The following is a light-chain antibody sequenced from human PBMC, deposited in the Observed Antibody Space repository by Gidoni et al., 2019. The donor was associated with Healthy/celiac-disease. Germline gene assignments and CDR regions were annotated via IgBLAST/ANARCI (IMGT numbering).Light chain of an antibody. Sequence: DIQMTHPPSSLSASVGDRVTITCRASQSISNYLNWYQQKPGKTPTVLIYAGSSLQSGVPSRLSGSGSGTDFTLTISSLQPEDCATYYCQQSYSNPPYTFGQGTKLEIK. CDR2: AGS. CDR1: QSISNY. J-gene: IGKJ2*01. CDR3: QQSYSNPPYT. V-gene: IGKV1-39*01.